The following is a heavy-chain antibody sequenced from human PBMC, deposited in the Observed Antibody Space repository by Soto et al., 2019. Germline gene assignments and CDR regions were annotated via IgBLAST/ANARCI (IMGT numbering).Heavy chain of an antibody. V-gene: IGHV4-4*02. CDR3: ARGGISNAGGRDNFFDS. D-gene: IGHD2-15*01. CDR1: GGFISNNFW. J-gene: IGHJ5*01. Sequence: QVQLQESGPGLVKPSGTLSLTCEVSGGFISNNFWWSWVRQAPGKGLEWIGEIYSSGTTNYNPSLKGRVAISADTYKNHFSLEMTSVTAADTAVYYCARGGISNAGGRDNFFDSWGQGTLVTVSS. CDR2: IYSSGTT.